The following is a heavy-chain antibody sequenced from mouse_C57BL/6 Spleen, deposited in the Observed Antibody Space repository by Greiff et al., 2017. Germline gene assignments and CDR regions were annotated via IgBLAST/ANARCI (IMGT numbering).Heavy chain of an antibody. Sequence: QVQLQQPGAELVKPGASVKMSCKASGYTFTSYWITWVKQRPGQGLEWIGDIYPGSGSTNYNEKFKSKATLTVDTSSSTAYMQLSSLTSDDSAVDYCARTTTVGPYFDYWGQGTTLTVSA. J-gene: IGHJ2*01. D-gene: IGHD1-1*01. CDR2: IYPGSGST. V-gene: IGHV1-55*01. CDR1: GYTFTSYW. CDR3: ARTTTVGPYFDY.